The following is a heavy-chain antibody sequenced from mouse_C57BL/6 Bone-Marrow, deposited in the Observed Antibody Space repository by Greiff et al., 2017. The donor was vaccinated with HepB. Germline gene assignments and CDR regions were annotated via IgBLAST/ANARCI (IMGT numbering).Heavy chain of an antibody. CDR1: GFTFSSYG. CDR3: ARHPSYGNYAAWFAY. Sequence: EVMLVESGGDLVKPGGSLKLSCAASGFTFSSYGMSWVRQTPDKRLEWVATISSGGSYTYYPDSVKGRFTISRDNAKNTLYPQMSSLKSEDTAMYYCARHPSYGNYAAWFAYWGQGTLVTVSA. J-gene: IGHJ3*01. CDR2: ISSGGSYT. D-gene: IGHD2-1*01. V-gene: IGHV5-6*01.